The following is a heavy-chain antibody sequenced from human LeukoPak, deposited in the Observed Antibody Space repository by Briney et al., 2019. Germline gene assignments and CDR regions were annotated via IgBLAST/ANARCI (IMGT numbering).Heavy chain of an antibody. D-gene: IGHD3-3*01. Sequence: ASVKVSCKTSGYTFTSYGISWVRQAPGQGPEWMGWITVYNGNTIYPQKLQGRVTMTTDTSTSTAYMELRSLRSDDTAVYYCARVDDVLRFLEWLPYHFDYWGQGTLVTVSS. CDR1: GYTFTSYG. V-gene: IGHV1-18*01. CDR2: ITVYNGNT. CDR3: ARVDDVLRFLEWLPYHFDY. J-gene: IGHJ4*02.